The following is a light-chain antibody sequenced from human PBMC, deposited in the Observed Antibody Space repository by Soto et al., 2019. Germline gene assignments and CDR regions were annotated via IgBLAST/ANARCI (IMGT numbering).Light chain of an antibody. V-gene: IGKV3-20*01. J-gene: IGKJ4*01. CDR2: GAS. CDR1: QSVSTNF. CDR3: QQYGSSVLT. Sequence: EIVLTQSPDTLSLSPGERATLSCRASQSVSTNFLAWYQQKPGQAPRPLIYGASSRVTGTPDRFSGSGSGTDFTLFISRLEPEDFAVYYCQQYGSSVLTFGGGTKVDIK.